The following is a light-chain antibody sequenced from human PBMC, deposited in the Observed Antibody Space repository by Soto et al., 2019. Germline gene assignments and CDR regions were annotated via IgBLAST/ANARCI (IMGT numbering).Light chain of an antibody. CDR3: HQYGSAPWT. CDR2: GAS. CDR1: QSVTSTY. Sequence: EIVITQSPTTLSVSPLERGALSCRPSQSVTSTYVAWYQQKPGQAPRFLLSGASNRATGTPDRFRGSGSGTDFNLTITRLEPEDFAVYYWHQYGSAPWTFGKGTKVGIK. J-gene: IGKJ1*01. V-gene: IGKV3-20*01.